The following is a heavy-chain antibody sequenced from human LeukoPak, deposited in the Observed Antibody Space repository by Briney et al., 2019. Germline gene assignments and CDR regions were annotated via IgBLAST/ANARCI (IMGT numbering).Heavy chain of an antibody. CDR3: ARGGTYYDFWSAHTWFDP. Sequence: SETLSLTCTVSGGSISSYYWSWIRQPPGKGLEWIGYIYYSGSTNYNPSLKSRVTISVDTSKNQFSLKLSSVTAADTAVYYCARGGTYYDFWSAHTWFDPWGQGTLVTVSS. V-gene: IGHV4-59*01. CDR1: GGSISSYY. J-gene: IGHJ5*02. CDR2: IYYSGST. D-gene: IGHD3-3*01.